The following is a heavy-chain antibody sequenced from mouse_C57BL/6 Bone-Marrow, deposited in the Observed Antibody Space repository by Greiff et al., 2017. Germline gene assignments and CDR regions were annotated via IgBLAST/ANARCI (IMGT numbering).Heavy chain of an antibody. CDR2: ISGGGGNT. D-gene: IGHD2-3*01. V-gene: IGHV5-9*01. CDR3: ARDGYYVGDFDY. Sequence: DVHLVESGGGLVKPGGSLKLSCAASGFTFSSYTMSWVRQTPEKRLEWVATISGGGGNTYYPDSVKGRFTISRDNAKNTLYLQMSSLRSEDTALYYCARDGYYVGDFDYWGQGTTLTGSS. CDR1: GFTFSSYT. J-gene: IGHJ2*01.